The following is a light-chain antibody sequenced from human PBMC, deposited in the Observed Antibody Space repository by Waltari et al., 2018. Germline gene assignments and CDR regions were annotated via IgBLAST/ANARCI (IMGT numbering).Light chain of an antibody. CDR1: QDIKNY. CDR2: DAS. CDR3: QQYDKVPSIT. J-gene: IGKJ5*01. Sequence: DIQMTQSPSSLSASVGDRVTITCQASQDIKNYINWYQQKPGKAPKLLIYDASNLEAGVTSRFRGSGSGTNFTFTISSLQSDDIATYYCQQYDKVPSITFGQGTRLDIK. V-gene: IGKV1-33*01.